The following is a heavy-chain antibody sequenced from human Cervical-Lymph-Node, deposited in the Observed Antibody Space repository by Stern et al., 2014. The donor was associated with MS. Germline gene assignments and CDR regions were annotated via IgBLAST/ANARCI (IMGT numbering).Heavy chain of an antibody. CDR1: GYTFTSYY. Sequence: QVQLVQSGAEVKKPGASVKVSCKASGYTFTSYYMHWVRQAPGQGLEWMGIINPSGGSKSYAQKFQGRVTMTRDTHTSTVYMELSSLGSEDAAVYYCARGLIAAAGSEYFDYWGQGTLVTVSS. CDR3: ARGLIAAAGSEYFDY. J-gene: IGHJ4*02. D-gene: IGHD6-13*01. V-gene: IGHV1-46*01. CDR2: INPSGGSK.